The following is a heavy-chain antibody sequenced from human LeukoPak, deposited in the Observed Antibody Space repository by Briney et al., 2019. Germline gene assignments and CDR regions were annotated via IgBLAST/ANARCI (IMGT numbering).Heavy chain of an antibody. CDR2: IYSNNTT. Sequence: PGGSLRLSCAVSGFNVSHYYMSWVRQAPGKGLEWVSVIYSNNTTYYADAVKGRFTISRGNSNSTLYLQMNNLRVDDTAVYYCARASWEYDFDSWGLGTLVAVSS. D-gene: IGHD2/OR15-2a*01. CDR1: GFNVSHYY. J-gene: IGHJ4*02. CDR3: ARASWEYDFDS. V-gene: IGHV3-53*01.